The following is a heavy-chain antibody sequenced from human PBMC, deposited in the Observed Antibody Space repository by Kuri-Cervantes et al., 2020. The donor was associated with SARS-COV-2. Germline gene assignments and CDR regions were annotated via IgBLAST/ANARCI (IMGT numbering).Heavy chain of an antibody. Sequence: GSLRLSCAVYGGSFSDYYWTWIRQPPGKGLEWIGEINHSGSTNYNPFLKSRVTISVDTSKNQFSLKLSSVTAADTAVYYCARHPSGYCSSTSCRNHYYYYGMDVWGQGTTVTVSS. CDR2: INHSGST. CDR1: GGSFSDYY. CDR3: ARHPSGYCSSTSCRNHYYYYGMDV. D-gene: IGHD2-2*01. J-gene: IGHJ6*02. V-gene: IGHV4-34*01.